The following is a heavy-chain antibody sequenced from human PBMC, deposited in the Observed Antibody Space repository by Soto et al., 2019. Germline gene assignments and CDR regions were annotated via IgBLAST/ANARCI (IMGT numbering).Heavy chain of an antibody. J-gene: IGHJ5*02. Sequence: PGGSLRLSCADSGFTFSSYSMNWVRQALGTGLEWVSSIMSSRSYIYYAHTVKGRFTVSVDDGKKSLYLQMNSLRAEDRAVYYCERAGAVAGPKWFDPWGQGTLVTVSS. CDR2: IMSSRSYI. V-gene: IGHV3-21*01. CDR3: ERAGAVAGPKWFDP. CDR1: GFTFSSYS. D-gene: IGHD6-19*01.